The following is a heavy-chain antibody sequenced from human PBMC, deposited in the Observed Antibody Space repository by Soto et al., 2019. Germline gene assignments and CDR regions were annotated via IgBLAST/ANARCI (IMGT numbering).Heavy chain of an antibody. CDR3: ARTAMVRGVIFGWFDP. D-gene: IGHD3-10*01. V-gene: IGHV2-70*01. CDR2: IDWDDDK. CDR1: GFSLSTSGMC. J-gene: IGHJ5*02. Sequence: SVPTLVNPTQTLTLTCTFSGFSLSTSGMCVSWIRQPPGKALEWLALIDWDDDKYYSTSLKTRLTISKDTSKNQVVLTMTNMDPVDTATYYCARTAMVRGVIFGWFDPWGQGTLVTVSS.